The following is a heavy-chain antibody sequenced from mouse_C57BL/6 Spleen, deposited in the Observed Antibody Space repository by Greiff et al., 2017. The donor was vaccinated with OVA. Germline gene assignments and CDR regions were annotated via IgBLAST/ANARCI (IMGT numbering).Heavy chain of an antibody. CDR3: ARRYYYGKDYAMDY. D-gene: IGHD1-1*01. CDR2: ISSGSSTI. Sequence: EVKLMESGGGLVKPGGSLKLSCAASGFTFSDSGLHWVRQAPEKGLEWVAYISSGSSTIYYADTVKGRFTISRDNAKNTLFLQMNSLRSEDTAMYYCARRYYYGKDYAMDYWGQGTSVTVSS. CDR1: GFTFSDSG. V-gene: IGHV5-17*01. J-gene: IGHJ4*01.